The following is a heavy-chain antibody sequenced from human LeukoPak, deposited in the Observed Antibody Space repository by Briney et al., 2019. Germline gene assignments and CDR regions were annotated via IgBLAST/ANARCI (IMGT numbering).Heavy chain of an antibody. CDR1: GGTFSSYA. Sequence: SVKVSCKASGGTFSSYAISWVRQAPGQGLEWMGRLIPILGIANYAQKFQGRVTITADKSTSTAYMELSSLRSEDTAVYYCARWTAGGSALLFDYWGQGTLVTVSS. CDR3: ARWTAGGSALLFDY. D-gene: IGHD3-16*01. CDR2: LIPILGIA. J-gene: IGHJ4*02. V-gene: IGHV1-69*04.